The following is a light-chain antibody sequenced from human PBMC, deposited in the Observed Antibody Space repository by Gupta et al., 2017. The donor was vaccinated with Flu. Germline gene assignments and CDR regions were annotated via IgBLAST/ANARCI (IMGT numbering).Light chain of an antibody. CDR1: SSNIGSKT. V-gene: IGLV1-44*01. CDR3: AAGDASLNGVV. J-gene: IGLJ2*01. Sequence: SLLTPPPSASGPPWQRVTISCSGSSSNIGSKTVTWYQQLPGTAPKLLIYNNIQRPSGVPDRFSGSKSGTSAALAISGLQAEDEADYYCAAGDASLNGVVFGGGTKLTVL. CDR2: NNI.